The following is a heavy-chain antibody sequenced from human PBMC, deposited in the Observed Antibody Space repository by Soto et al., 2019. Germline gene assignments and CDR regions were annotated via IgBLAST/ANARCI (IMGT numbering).Heavy chain of an antibody. Sequence: ASVKVSCKASGYTFTSYGISWVRQAPGQGLEWMGWINADNGNTKYAQKLQGRVTITRDTSASTAYMELSSLRSEDTAVYYCARGDRVWTPSYFDYWGQGTLVTVSS. V-gene: IGHV1-18*01. J-gene: IGHJ4*02. D-gene: IGHD1-1*01. CDR1: GYTFTSYG. CDR3: ARGDRVWTPSYFDY. CDR2: INADNGNT.